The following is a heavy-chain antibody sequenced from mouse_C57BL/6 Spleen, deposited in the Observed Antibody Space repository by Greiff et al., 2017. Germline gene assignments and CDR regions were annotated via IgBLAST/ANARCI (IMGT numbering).Heavy chain of an antibody. V-gene: IGHV1-76*01. J-gene: IGHJ2*01. Sequence: QVQLKQSGAELVRPGASVKLSCKASGYTFTDYYINWVKQRPGQGLEWIAKLYPGSGHTYYNEKFKGKATLTAEKSSSTAYMQLSSLTSEDAAVYICAREDFRQLDYWGQGTTLTVSS. D-gene: IGHD3-2*01. CDR2: LYPGSGHT. CDR3: AREDFRQLDY. CDR1: GYTFTDYY.